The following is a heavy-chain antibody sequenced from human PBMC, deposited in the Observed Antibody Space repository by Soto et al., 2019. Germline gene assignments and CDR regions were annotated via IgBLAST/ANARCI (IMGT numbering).Heavy chain of an antibody. V-gene: IGHV3-30*18. CDR3: AKDHYPYGDYPWMVFDY. Sequence: GGSLSLSCAASGFTFSSYGMHWVRQAPGKGLEWVAVISYDGSNKYYADSVKGRFTISRDNSKNTLYLQMNSLRAEDTAVYYCAKDHYPYGDYPWMVFDYWGQGTLVTVSS. D-gene: IGHD4-17*01. CDR2: ISYDGSNK. CDR1: GFTFSSYG. J-gene: IGHJ4*02.